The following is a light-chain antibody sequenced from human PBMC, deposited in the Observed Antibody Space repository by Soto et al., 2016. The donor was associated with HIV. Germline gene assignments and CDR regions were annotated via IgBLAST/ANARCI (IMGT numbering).Light chain of an antibody. CDR2: DDS. Sequence: SYELTQPPSVSVAPGKTARITCGGNNIGTRSVHWYQQKAGQAPVLVVYDDSDRPSGIPERFSGSNSGNTVTLTISRVEAGDEADYYCQVWDSSDHYVSGTGTKVTVL. CDR3: QVWDSSDHYV. V-gene: IGLV3-21*03. CDR1: NIGTRS. J-gene: IGLJ1*01.